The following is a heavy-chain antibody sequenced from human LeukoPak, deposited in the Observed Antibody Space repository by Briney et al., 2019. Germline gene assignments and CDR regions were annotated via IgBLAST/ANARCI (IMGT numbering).Heavy chain of an antibody. V-gene: IGHV4-34*01. Sequence: SGTLSLTCAVYGGSFSGYYWSWIRQPPGKGLEWIGEINHSGSTNYNPPLKSRVTISVDTSKNQFSLKLSSVTAADTAVYYCARGSAYYYGSGSYYPSYYYYGMDVWGQGTTVTVSS. D-gene: IGHD3-10*01. J-gene: IGHJ6*02. CDR2: INHSGST. CDR3: ARGSAYYYGSGSYYPSYYYYGMDV. CDR1: GGSFSGYY.